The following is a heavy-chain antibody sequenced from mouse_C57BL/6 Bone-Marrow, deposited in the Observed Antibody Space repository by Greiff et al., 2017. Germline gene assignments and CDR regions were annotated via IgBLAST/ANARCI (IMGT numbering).Heavy chain of an antibody. CDR2: IDPETGGT. J-gene: IGHJ3*01. V-gene: IGHV1-15*01. CDR1: GYTFTDYE. CDR3: TRNDGSPFAY. Sequence: ESGAELVRPGASVTLSCKASGYTFTDYEMHWVKQTPVHGLEWIGAIDPETGGTAYNQKFKGKAILTADKSSSTAYMELRSLTSEDSAVYYCTRNDGSPFAYWGQGTLVTVSA. D-gene: IGHD2-3*01.